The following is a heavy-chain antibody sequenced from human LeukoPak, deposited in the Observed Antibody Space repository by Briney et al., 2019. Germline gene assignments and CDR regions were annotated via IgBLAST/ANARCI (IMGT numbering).Heavy chain of an antibody. V-gene: IGHV1-2*02. CDR2: INPNSGGS. CDR1: GYTFTGYY. D-gene: IGHD5-24*01. Sequence: ASVKVSCKASGYTFTGYYMHWVRQAPGQGLERMGWINPNSGGSNYAQKLQGRVTMTTDTSTSTAYMELRSLRSDDTAVYYCARDPPFTGRDGYNYFDYWGQGTLVTVSS. J-gene: IGHJ4*02. CDR3: ARDPPFTGRDGYNYFDY.